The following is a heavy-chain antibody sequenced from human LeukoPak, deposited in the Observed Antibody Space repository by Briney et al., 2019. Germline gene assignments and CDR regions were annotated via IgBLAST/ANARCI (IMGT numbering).Heavy chain of an antibody. CDR1: GYTFTGYY. J-gene: IGHJ4*02. CDR2: INPNSGGT. CDR3: ARSSSSSWTYLDH. V-gene: IGHV1-2*06. D-gene: IGHD6-13*01. Sequence: ASVKVSCKASGYTFTGYYMHWVRQAPGQGLEWMGRINPNSGGTNSAQKFQGRVTMTRDTSISTAYMELSRLRSDDTAVYYCARSSSSSWTYLDHWGQGTLVTVSS.